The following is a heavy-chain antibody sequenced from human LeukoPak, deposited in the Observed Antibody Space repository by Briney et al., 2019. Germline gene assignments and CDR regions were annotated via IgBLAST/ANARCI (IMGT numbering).Heavy chain of an antibody. V-gene: IGHV1-46*01. CDR3: ARAGVPATAIPADY. J-gene: IGHJ4*02. Sequence: ASVKLSCNASGYTFTSYYMHWVRQSPGQGLEWMGIINPSGGSTSYAQKFQGRVTMTRDTPTSTVYMELSSLRSEDTAVYYCARAGVPATAIPADYWGQGTLVTVSS. D-gene: IGHD2-2*02. CDR1: GYTFTSYY. CDR2: INPSGGST.